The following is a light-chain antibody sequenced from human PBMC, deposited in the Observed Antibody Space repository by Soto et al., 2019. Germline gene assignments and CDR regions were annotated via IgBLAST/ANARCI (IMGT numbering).Light chain of an antibody. J-gene: IGKJ5*01. V-gene: IGKV2-28*01. CDR3: MQALRTPFT. Sequence: DTVITPSPFSLPFTPGDPSSISCMSSQSLLDSNGYNYLDWYLQKPGQSPQLLIYMGSNRASGVPDRFSGSGPGSDFTLKISRVEAEDVGVYYCMQALRTPFTFGQGTRLEIK. CDR2: MGS. CDR1: QSLLDSNGYNY.